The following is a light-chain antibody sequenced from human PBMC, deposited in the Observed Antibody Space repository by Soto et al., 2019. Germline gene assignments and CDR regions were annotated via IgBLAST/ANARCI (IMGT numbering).Light chain of an antibody. Sequence: QSVLTQPPSVPAAPGQKVTISCSGSSSNIGNNYVFWYQQLPGTAPKLLIYDNDKRPSGIPDRFSGSKSGTSATLGITGLQTGDEADYYCATWDSSLSAGVFGGGTKLTVL. V-gene: IGLV1-51*01. CDR3: ATWDSSLSAGV. CDR2: DND. CDR1: SSNIGNNY. J-gene: IGLJ2*01.